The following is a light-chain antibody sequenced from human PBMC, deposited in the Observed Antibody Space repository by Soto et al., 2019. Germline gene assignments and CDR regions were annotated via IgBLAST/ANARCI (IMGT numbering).Light chain of an antibody. V-gene: IGLV2-18*02. Sequence: QSALTQPPSVSGSPGQSVAISCTGTSSDVGSSNGVSWYQQPPGAAPKLMIYDVTNRPSGVPDRFSGSKSGNTASLTISGLQAEDEADDYCSSYTSSSTYVFGTGTKVTVL. J-gene: IGLJ1*01. CDR2: DVT. CDR3: SSYTSSSTYV. CDR1: SSDVGSSNG.